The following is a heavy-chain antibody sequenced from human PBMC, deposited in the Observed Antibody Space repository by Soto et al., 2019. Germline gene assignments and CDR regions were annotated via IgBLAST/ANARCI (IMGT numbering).Heavy chain of an antibody. V-gene: IGHV4-34*01. CDR3: SRRLHNYDFLSGYYRQAPFDY. CDR2: INHSEST. Sequence: SETLSLTCAVYGGSFSGYYWSWIRHPPGKGLEWVGEINHSESTNYNPSLKSRVTISVYTSKNQFSLTLSSVTAADTAVDYCSRRLHNYDFLSGYYRQAPFDYWGQGTLVTVSS. J-gene: IGHJ4*02. D-gene: IGHD3-3*01. CDR1: GGSFSGYY.